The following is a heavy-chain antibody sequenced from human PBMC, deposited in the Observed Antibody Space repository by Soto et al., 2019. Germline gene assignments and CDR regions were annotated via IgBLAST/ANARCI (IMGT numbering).Heavy chain of an antibody. CDR1: GGTFSSFG. V-gene: IGHV1-69*01. CDR2: IIPVFGRP. D-gene: IGHD5-12*01. J-gene: IGHJ1*01. Sequence: VQLVQSGAELKKPGSSVKVSCKASGGTFSSFGISWVRQAPGQGLEWMGGIIPVFGRPNYAQRFRGRLTITADESTSTSYMELIDLGSEDTAVYYCAREGSGYNFWGQGTQVTVSS. CDR3: AREGSGYNF.